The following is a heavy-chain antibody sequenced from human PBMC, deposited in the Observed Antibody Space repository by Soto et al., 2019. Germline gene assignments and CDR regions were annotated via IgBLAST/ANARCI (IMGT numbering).Heavy chain of an antibody. CDR3: ARDREPSVYHGMAV. V-gene: IGHV3-48*03. CDR2: ISGGGTTV. CDR1: GFTFSSYE. J-gene: IGHJ6*02. Sequence: EVQLVESGGGLVQPGGSLRLSCAASGFTFSSYEMNWVRQAPGKGLEWVSYISGGGTTVFYADSVKGRFTISRDNAQKSLYLQMDSLTSEDTAIYYCARDREPSVYHGMAVWGQGTTVTVSS.